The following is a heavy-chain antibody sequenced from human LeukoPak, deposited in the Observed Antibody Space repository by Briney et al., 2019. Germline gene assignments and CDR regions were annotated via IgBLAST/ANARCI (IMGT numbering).Heavy chain of an antibody. V-gene: IGHV3-53*04. CDR1: GFTVSGNY. CDR3: GRGNRSWYRYYGMDV. CDR2: IYSGGST. Sequence: GGSLRLSCAASGFTVSGNYISWVRQAPGKGLEWVSVIYSGGSTYYADSVNGRFTISRHNSKNTLYLQMNSLRAEDKAVYYCGRGNRSWYRYYGMDVWGQGTTVTVSS. D-gene: IGHD6-13*01. J-gene: IGHJ6*02.